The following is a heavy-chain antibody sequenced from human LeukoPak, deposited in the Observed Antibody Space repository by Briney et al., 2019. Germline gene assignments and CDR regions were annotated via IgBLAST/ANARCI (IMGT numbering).Heavy chain of an antibody. V-gene: IGHV1-18*01. CDR2: ISAYNGNT. CDR3: ARDLGGSWYRYFDY. D-gene: IGHD6-13*01. Sequence: ASVKVSCKASGYTFTSYGISWVRQAPGQGLEWMGWISAYNGNTNYAQKLQGRVTMTTDTSTSTAYMELRSLRSDDTALYYCARDLGGSWYRYFDYWGQGTLVTVSS. CDR1: GYTFTSYG. J-gene: IGHJ4*02.